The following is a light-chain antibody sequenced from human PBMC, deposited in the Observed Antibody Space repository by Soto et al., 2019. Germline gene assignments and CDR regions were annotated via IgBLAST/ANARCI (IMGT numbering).Light chain of an antibody. V-gene: IGKV3-15*01. CDR1: QSVNNN. CDR3: QQYGGSPLT. J-gene: IGKJ4*01. CDR2: SAS. Sequence: EIVMTQTTVTLSVSPGERATLSCTASQSVNNNVAWYQQKPGHTPRLLIYSASIGATGTPARFSGSGSGTEFTLTISRLEPEDFVVYYCQQYGGSPLTFGGGTKVDIK.